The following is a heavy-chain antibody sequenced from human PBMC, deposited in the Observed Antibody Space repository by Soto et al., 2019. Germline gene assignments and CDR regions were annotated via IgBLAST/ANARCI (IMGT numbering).Heavy chain of an antibody. D-gene: IGHD4-17*01. CDR2: IYYSGST. V-gene: IGHV4-59*08. CDR1: GGSISSYY. CDR3: ARRYGPGFDY. J-gene: IGHJ4*02. Sequence: QVQLQESGPGLVKPSETLSLTCTVSGGSISSYYWSWIRQPPGKGPEWIGYIYYSGSTNYNPSLTSXLXIXXDTSLNQSSPKLSSVTAADTAVYYCARRYGPGFDYWGQGTLVTVSS.